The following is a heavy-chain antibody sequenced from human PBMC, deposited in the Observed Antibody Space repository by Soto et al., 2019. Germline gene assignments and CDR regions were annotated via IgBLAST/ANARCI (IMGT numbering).Heavy chain of an antibody. Sequence: SLRLSCAASGFAFSSYSMNWVRQAPGKGLEWVSYISSSSSTIYYADSVKGRFTISRDNAKNSLYLQMNSLRDEDTAVYYCASPPFLRMATDSFDYWGQGALVTVSS. V-gene: IGHV3-48*02. CDR3: ASPPFLRMATDSFDY. CDR2: ISSSSSTI. CDR1: GFAFSSYS. J-gene: IGHJ4*02. D-gene: IGHD1-1*01.